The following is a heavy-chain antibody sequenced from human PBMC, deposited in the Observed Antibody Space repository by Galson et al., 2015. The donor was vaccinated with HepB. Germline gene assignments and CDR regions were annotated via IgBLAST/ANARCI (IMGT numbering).Heavy chain of an antibody. CDR3: GKVFPEKTDGWYRQALYYFDS. Sequence: TFSYYAMSWVRQAPGKGLEWVSAITPSGDNTYSADSMKGRFTISRDNSQNTLFLQMNSLRADDTAIYFCGKVFPEKTDGWYRQALYYFDSWGQGTRVTVSS. J-gene: IGHJ4*02. CDR2: ITPSGDNT. V-gene: IGHV3-23*01. CDR1: TFSYYA. D-gene: IGHD6-19*01.